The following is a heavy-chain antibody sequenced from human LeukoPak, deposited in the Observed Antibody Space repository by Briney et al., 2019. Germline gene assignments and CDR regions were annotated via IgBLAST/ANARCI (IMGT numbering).Heavy chain of an antibody. CDR1: GFTFSNYE. J-gene: IGHJ4*02. V-gene: IGHV3-48*03. Sequence: GGSLRLSCAASGFTFSNYEMNWVRQAPGKGLEWVSYISDSGTTIYYGDSVKGRFTISRDNAKNSLYLQMNSLRAEDTAVYYCARFYCGSTSCYRQFDYWGQGTLVTVSS. CDR3: ARFYCGSTSCYRQFDY. CDR2: ISDSGTTI. D-gene: IGHD2-2*01.